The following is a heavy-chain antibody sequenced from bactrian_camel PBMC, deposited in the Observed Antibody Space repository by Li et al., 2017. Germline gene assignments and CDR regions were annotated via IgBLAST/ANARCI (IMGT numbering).Heavy chain of an antibody. CDR3: ARDSMVSGNY. Sequence: VQLVESGGGLVQPGGSLRLACEASGFAFSGKGMSWVRQAPGKGLEWVASISGGGFAYYADSVKGRFTISRDNAKNTVYLQMNSLKPEDTAVYYCARDSMVSGNYWGQGTQVTVS. D-gene: IGHD2*01. J-gene: IGHJ4*01. CDR2: ISGGGFA. CDR1: GFAFSGKG. V-gene: IGHV3S40*01.